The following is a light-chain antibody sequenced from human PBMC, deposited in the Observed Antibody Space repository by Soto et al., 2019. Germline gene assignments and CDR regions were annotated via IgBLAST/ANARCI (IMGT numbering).Light chain of an antibody. CDR3: QQYENLPT. CDR1: QNINNY. Sequence: DIPMTQSPSSLSASLGDRVTITCQASQNINNYLNWYQQKPGRAPKLLIYDASNLEAGVPSRFRGSGSGTDFTSTISRLQPEDIATYYCQQYENLPTFGQGTRLEIK. J-gene: IGKJ5*01. V-gene: IGKV1-33*01. CDR2: DAS.